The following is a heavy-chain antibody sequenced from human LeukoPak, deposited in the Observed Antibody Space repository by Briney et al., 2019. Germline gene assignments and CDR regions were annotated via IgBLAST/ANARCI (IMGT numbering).Heavy chain of an antibody. CDR1: GFTFSNYW. D-gene: IGHD3-10*01. CDR2: IKQDGSEK. V-gene: IGHV3-7*01. J-gene: IGHJ4*02. Sequence: GGSLRLSCAASGFTFSNYWMSWVRQAPGQGLEWVANIKQDGSEKYYVDSVKGRFTISRDNAKNSLYLQMNSLRAEDTAVYYCARVNVLLCFGESLDYWGQGTLVTVSS. CDR3: ARVNVLLCFGESLDY.